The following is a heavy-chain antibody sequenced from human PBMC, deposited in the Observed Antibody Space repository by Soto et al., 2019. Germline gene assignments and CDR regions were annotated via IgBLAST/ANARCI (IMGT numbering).Heavy chain of an antibody. CDR3: ATDPIVGAKDAFDI. V-gene: IGHV3-15*01. J-gene: IGHJ3*02. D-gene: IGHD1-26*01. Sequence: GGSLRLSCAASGFNFSNAWMSWVRQAPGKGLEWVGRIKSKTDGGTTDYAAPVKGRFTISRDDSKNTLYLQMNSLKTEDTAVYYCATDPIVGAKDAFDILGQGTMVTVSS. CDR2: IKSKTDGGTT. CDR1: GFNFSNAW.